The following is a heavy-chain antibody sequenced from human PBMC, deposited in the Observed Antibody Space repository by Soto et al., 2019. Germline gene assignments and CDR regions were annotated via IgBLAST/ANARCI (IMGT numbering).Heavy chain of an antibody. D-gene: IGHD6-13*01. J-gene: IGHJ5*02. V-gene: IGHV1-46*01. CDR3: ARDHSISSSGAWWLDP. CDR2: INPSGGTT. Sequence: ASVKVSCKASGYTFTSNWIHWVRRAPGQGLEWMGIINPSGGTTYYAQKFQGRVTLTRDTSTSTVYMELTSLTSEDTAVYYCARDHSISSSGAWWLDPWGQGTLVTVSS. CDR1: GYTFTSNW.